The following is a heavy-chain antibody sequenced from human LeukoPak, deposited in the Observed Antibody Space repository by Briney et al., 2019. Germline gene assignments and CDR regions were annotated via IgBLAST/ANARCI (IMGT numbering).Heavy chain of an antibody. V-gene: IGHV3-30-3*01. Sequence: PGRSLRLSCAASGFTFSSYAMHWVRQAPGKGLEWEAVISYDGSNKYYADSVKGRFTISRDNSKNTLYLQMNSLRAEDTAVYYCAREGRLDIVVVVAATPPDYWGQGTLVTVSS. D-gene: IGHD2-15*01. J-gene: IGHJ4*02. CDR2: ISYDGSNK. CDR3: AREGRLDIVVVVAATPPDY. CDR1: GFTFSSYA.